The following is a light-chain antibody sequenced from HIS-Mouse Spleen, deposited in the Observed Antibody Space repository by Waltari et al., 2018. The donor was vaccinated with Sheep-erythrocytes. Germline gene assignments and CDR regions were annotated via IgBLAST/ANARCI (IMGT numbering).Light chain of an antibody. J-gene: IGLJ1*01. CDR1: TCNVDVYIY. V-gene: IGLV2-11*01. Sequence: QSALTNPRSVPGSPAQSVSIACTGTTCNVDVYIYVSWYQQHPGTDPKLMIYDVSKRPSGVPDRFSVSKSGNTASLTISGLQAEDEADYYCCSYAGSYNHVFATGTKVTVL. CDR3: CSYAGSYNHV. CDR2: DVS.